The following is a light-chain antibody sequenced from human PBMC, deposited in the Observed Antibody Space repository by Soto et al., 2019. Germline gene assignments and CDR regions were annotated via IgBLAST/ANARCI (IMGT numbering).Light chain of an antibody. V-gene: IGLV7-43*01. CDR2: NTS. CDR3: LVYYGGAWV. CDR1: TGAVTSGYY. Sequence: QTVVTQEPSLTVSPGGTVTLTCTSSTGAVTSGYYPNWFQQKPGQAPRALIYNTSNKHSWTPARFSGSLLGGKAALTLSGVQPEDEAEYYCLVYYGGAWVFGGGTQLTVL. J-gene: IGLJ3*02.